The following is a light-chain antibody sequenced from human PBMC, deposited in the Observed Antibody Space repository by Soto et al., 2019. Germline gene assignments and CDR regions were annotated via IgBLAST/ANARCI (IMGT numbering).Light chain of an antibody. V-gene: IGLV2-8*01. CDR1: SSDVGGYNY. J-gene: IGLJ2*01. Sequence: QSALTQPPSASGSPGQSVTISCTGTSSDVGGYNYVSWYQQHPGKAPKVMIYEVSKRPSGVPDRFSGSKSGNTASLTVSGLQAEDEADYYCSSYTRSDTGVFGGGTKLTVL. CDR3: SSYTRSDTGV. CDR2: EVS.